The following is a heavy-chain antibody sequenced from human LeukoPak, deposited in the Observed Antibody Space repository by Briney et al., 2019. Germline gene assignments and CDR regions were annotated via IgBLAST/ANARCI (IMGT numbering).Heavy chain of an antibody. D-gene: IGHD5-18*01. Sequence: GGSLRLSCAASGFTXXXYXXXXXXXXPXXXXXXXXXXXXXXXEKYYVDSVKGRFTISRDNAKNSLYLQMNSLRAEDTAVYYCARGGIQLWFQSLDDNWFDPWGQGTLVTVSS. V-gene: IGHV3-7*01. CDR3: ARGGIQLWFQSLDDNWFDP. CDR2: XXXXXXEK. CDR1: GFTXXXYX. J-gene: IGHJ5*02.